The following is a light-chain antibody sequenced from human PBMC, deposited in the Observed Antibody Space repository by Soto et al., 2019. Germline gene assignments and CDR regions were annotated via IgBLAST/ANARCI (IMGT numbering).Light chain of an antibody. J-gene: IGLJ3*02. Sequence: QTVVTQEPSLTVSPGGTVTLTCASSTGAVTSDYYANWFQQKPGQVPTTLIYSTNNRHSWTPARFSGSLLGGKAALTLSGVQPDDEADYYCLLCCDDTCVCGGGTKLTVL. CDR3: LLCCDDTCV. CDR2: STN. V-gene: IGLV7-43*01. CDR1: TGAVTSDYY.